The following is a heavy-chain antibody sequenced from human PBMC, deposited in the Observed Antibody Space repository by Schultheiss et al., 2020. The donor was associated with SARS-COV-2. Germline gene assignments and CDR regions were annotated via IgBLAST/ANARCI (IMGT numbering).Heavy chain of an antibody. CDR2: INHSGST. V-gene: IGHV4-34*01. J-gene: IGHJ3*02. D-gene: IGHD5-24*01. CDR1: GGSFSGYY. CDR3: ARALKPYKVHDAFDI. Sequence: SETLSLTCAVYGGSFSGYYWSWIRQPPGKGLEWIGEINHSGSTNYNPSIKSRVTISVDTSKNQFSLKLSSVTAADTAVYYCARALKPYKVHDAFDIWGQGRMVTVSS.